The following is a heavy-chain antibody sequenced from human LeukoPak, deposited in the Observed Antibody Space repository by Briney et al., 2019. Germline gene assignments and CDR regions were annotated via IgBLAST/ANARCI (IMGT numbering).Heavy chain of an antibody. CDR2: ISSSSSYI. Sequence: GGSLRLSCAASGFTFSSYSMNWVRQAPGKGLEWVSSISSSSSYIYYADSVKGRFTISRDNAKNSLYLQMNSLGAEDTAVYYCARAFVAVPGFDYWGQGTLVTVSS. V-gene: IGHV3-21*01. J-gene: IGHJ4*02. D-gene: IGHD6-19*01. CDR1: GFTFSSYS. CDR3: ARAFVAVPGFDY.